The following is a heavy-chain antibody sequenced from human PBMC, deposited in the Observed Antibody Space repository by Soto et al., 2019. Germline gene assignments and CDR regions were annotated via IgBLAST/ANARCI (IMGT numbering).Heavy chain of an antibody. V-gene: IGHV1-69*02. CDR1: GGTFNTYT. CDR3: SIGSWSAETFDV. Sequence: QVHLIQSGAEVKKPGSSVKVSCKAAGGTFNTYTLFWVRQAPGHGLEWMGRIIPMLPVTNSAQKFQGRLTLTAHESTGTAFMELTSLTSDDTAVYYCSIGSWSAETFDVWGQGTMVTVSS. J-gene: IGHJ3*01. D-gene: IGHD2-2*01. CDR2: IIPMLPVT.